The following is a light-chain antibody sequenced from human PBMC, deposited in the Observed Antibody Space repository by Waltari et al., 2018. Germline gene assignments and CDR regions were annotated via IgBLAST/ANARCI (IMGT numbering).Light chain of an antibody. V-gene: IGKV4-1*01. CDR3: QQYYSIPYT. Sequence: DIVMTQSPDSLAVSLGERATINCKSRQSVLYSSDNKNYLAWYQQKPGQHPKLLIYWASTRESGVPDRFSGSGSGTDFTLTISSLQAEDVAVYYCQQYYSIPYTFGQGTKLEIK. J-gene: IGKJ2*01. CDR2: WAS. CDR1: QSVLYSSDNKNY.